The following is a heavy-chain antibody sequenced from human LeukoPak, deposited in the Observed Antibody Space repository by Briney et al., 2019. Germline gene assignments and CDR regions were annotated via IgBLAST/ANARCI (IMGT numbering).Heavy chain of an antibody. D-gene: IGHD1-26*01. V-gene: IGHV3-30*18. CDR1: VSEFIFSNYG. Sequence: GGSLRLSCAASVSEFIFSNYGMHWVRQAPGKGLEWVAVISYDGSNKYYADSVKGRFTISIDNSENTLYLQMNSLRSEDTAVFYCAKEYWGFSGSQSAGFNIWGHGTMVTVSS. J-gene: IGHJ3*02. CDR2: ISYDGSNK. CDR3: AKEYWGFSGSQSAGFNI.